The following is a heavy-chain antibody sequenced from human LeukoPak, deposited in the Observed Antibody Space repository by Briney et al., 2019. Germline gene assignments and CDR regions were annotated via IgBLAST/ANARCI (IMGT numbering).Heavy chain of an antibody. D-gene: IGHD3-10*01. CDR3: AKERGVIIDDY. V-gene: IGHV3-23*01. J-gene: IGHJ4*02. CDR2: ISGSGGST. CDR1: GLTLSSYA. Sequence: GGSRRLSCAASGLTLSSYAMSWVRQAPGKGLEWVSAISGSGGSTYYADSVKGRFTISRDNSKNTLCLQMNSLRAEDTAVYYCAKERGVIIDDYWGQGTLVTVSS.